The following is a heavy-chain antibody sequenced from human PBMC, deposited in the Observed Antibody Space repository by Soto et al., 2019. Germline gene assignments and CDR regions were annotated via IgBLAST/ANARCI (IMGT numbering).Heavy chain of an antibody. CDR3: ASRYSGYATPFDY. Sequence: QVQLVQSGAEVKKPGSSVKVSCKASGGTFSSYTISWVRQAPGQGLEWMGRIIPILGIANYAQKLQGRVTITADKSTSTAYMELSSLRSEDTAVYYCASRYSGYATPFDYWGQGTLVTVSS. J-gene: IGHJ4*02. CDR2: IIPILGIA. D-gene: IGHD5-12*01. V-gene: IGHV1-69*02. CDR1: GGTFSSYT.